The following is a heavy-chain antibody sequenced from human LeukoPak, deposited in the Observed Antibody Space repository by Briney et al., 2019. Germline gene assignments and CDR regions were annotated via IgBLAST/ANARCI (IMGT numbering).Heavy chain of an antibody. D-gene: IGHD3-9*01. V-gene: IGHV4-39*01. CDR2: IYYSGST. CDR3: ARHQTHGEQLVLYQNYDILTGYNYYFDY. J-gene: IGHJ4*02. Sequence: SETLSLTCTVSGGSISSSSYYWGWTRQPPGKGLEWIGSIYYSGSTYYNPSLKSRVTISVDTSKNQFSLKLSSVTAADTAVYYCARHQTHGEQLVLYQNYDILTGYNYYFDYWGQGTLVTVSS. CDR1: GGSISSSSYY.